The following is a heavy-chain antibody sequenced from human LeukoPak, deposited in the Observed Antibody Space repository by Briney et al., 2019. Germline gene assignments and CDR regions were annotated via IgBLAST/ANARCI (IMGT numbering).Heavy chain of an antibody. CDR3: AREVAAPYYYYYYMDV. J-gene: IGHJ6*03. CDR2: IKQVGSEK. D-gene: IGHD6-6*01. V-gene: IGHV3-7*01. Sequence: GGSLRLSCAASGFTFSSYWMSWVRQAPGKGLGWVANIKQVGSEKYYVDSVKGRFTISRDKAKNSLYLQMNSLRAEDTAVYYCAREVAAPYYYYYYMDVWGKGTTVTVSS. CDR1: GFTFSSYW.